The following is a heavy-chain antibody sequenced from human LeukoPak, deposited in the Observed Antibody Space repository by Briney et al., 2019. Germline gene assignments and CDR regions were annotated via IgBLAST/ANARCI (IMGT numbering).Heavy chain of an antibody. CDR1: GGSISSYY. J-gene: IGHJ4*02. V-gene: IGHV4-59*01. CDR3: ARDGKRIRGGVGVDY. CDR2: IYYSGST. Sequence: SETLSLTCTVSGGSISSYYWSWIRQPPGKGLEWIGYIYYSGSTNYNPSLKSRVTISVDTSKNQFSLKLSSVTAADTAVYYCARDGKRIRGGVGVDYWGQGTLVTVSS. D-gene: IGHD3-10*01.